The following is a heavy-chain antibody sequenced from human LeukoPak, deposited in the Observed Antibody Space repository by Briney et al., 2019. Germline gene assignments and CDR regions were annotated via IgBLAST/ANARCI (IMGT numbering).Heavy chain of an antibody. D-gene: IGHD3-10*01. CDR3: AKDFRRGSGSYDY. J-gene: IGHJ4*02. V-gene: IGHV3-30*02. Sequence: GGSLRLSCAASGLRFSSYGMHWVRQAPGKGLEWVAFIRYDGSDKYYADSVKGRFTISRDNSKNTLYLQMNSLRAEDTAVYYCAKDFRRGSGSYDYWGQGTLVTVSS. CDR1: GLRFSSYG. CDR2: IRYDGSDK.